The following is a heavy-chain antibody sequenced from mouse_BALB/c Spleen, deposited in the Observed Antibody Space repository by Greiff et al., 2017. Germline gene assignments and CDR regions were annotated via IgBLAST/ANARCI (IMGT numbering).Heavy chain of an antibody. CDR3: ARRRDYDSAWFAY. D-gene: IGHD2-4*01. Sequence: EVQLQQSGPGLVKPSQSLSLTCTVTGYSITSDYAWNWIRQFPGNKLEWMGYISYSGSTSYNPSLKSRISITRDTSKNQFFLQLNSVTTEDTATYYCARRRDYDSAWFAYWGQGTLVTVSA. J-gene: IGHJ3*01. V-gene: IGHV3-2*02. CDR2: ISYSGST. CDR1: GYSITSDYA.